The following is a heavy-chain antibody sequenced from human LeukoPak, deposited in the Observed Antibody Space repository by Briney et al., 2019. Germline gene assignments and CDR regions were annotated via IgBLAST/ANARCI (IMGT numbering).Heavy chain of an antibody. CDR3: ARGGDIEIHFDN. D-gene: IGHD5-12*01. V-gene: IGHV1-3*01. CDR1: GYTFTSYG. J-gene: IGHJ4*02. CDR2: INAGNGNT. Sequence: GASVKVSCKASGYTFTSYGISWVRQAPGQRLEWMGWINAGNGNTKYSQKFQGRVTITRDTSASTAYMELSSLRSEDTAVYYCARGGDIEIHFDNWGQGTLVTVSS.